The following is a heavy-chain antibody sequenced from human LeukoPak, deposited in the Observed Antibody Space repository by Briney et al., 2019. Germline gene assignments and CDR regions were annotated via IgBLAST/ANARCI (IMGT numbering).Heavy chain of an antibody. D-gene: IGHD3-22*01. CDR1: GGTISSYA. CDR3: ASGYYDSSGSY. Sequence: SVKVSCKASGGTISSYAISWVRQAPGQGLEWMGRIIPILGIANYAQKFQGRVTITADKSTSTAYMELSSLRSEDTAVYYCASGYYDSSGSYWGQGTLVTVSS. CDR2: IIPILGIA. V-gene: IGHV1-69*04. J-gene: IGHJ4*02.